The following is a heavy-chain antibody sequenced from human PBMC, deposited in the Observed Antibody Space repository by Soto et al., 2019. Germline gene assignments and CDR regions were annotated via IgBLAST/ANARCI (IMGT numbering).Heavy chain of an antibody. CDR2: ISSSSSYI. CDR1: GFTFSSYS. D-gene: IGHD3-22*01. CDR3: ERVNYYDNSGYHRPYFDY. Sequence: PGGSLRLSCAASGFTFSSYSMNWVRQAPGKGLEWVSSISSSSSYIYYADSVRGRCTISRDNAKNSLYLEMNSLRAEDTAVYYCERVNYYDNSGYHRPYFDYWGQGTLGTVSA. J-gene: IGHJ4*02. V-gene: IGHV3-21*01.